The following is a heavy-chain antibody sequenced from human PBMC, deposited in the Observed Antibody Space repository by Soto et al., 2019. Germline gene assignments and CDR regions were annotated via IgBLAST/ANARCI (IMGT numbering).Heavy chain of an antibody. J-gene: IGHJ4*02. V-gene: IGHV1-69*13. CDR2: IIPIFGTA. CDR3: ARSRSYSSPFSWNY. CDR1: GGTFSSYA. Sequence: GASVKVSCKASGGTFSSYAISWVRQAPGQGLEWMGGIIPIFGTANYAQKFQGRVTITADESTSTAYMELSSLRSEDTAVYYCARSRSYSSPFSWNYWGQGTLVTVSS. D-gene: IGHD1-26*01.